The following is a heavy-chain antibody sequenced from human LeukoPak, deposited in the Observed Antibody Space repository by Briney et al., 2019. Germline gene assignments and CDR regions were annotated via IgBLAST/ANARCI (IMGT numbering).Heavy chain of an antibody. D-gene: IGHD3-22*01. J-gene: IGHJ6*02. V-gene: IGHV4-61*08. CDR3: ARASRAHYYDSSGYPQDYYGMDV. Sequence: SETLSLTCTVSGGSLSSGGYYWSWIRQPPGKGLEWIGYIYYSGSTNYNPSLKSRVTISVDTSKNQFPLKLSSVTAADTAVYYCARASRAHYYDSSGYPQDYYGMDVWGQGTTVTVSS. CDR1: GGSLSSGGYY. CDR2: IYYSGST.